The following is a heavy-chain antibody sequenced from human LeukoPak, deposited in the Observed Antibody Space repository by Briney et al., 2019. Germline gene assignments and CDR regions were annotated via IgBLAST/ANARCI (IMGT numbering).Heavy chain of an antibody. CDR3: ARSPHYYDSSGYRYYYYYYMDV. CDR2: IYTSGST. D-gene: IGHD3-22*01. J-gene: IGHJ6*03. CDR1: GGSISSYY. V-gene: IGHV4-4*07. Sequence: SETLSLTCTVSGGSISSYYWSWIRQPAGKGLEWIGRIYTSGSTNYNPSLKSRVTMSVDTSKNQFSLKLSSVTAADTAVYYCARSPHYYDSSGYRYYYYYYMDVWGKGTTVTVSS.